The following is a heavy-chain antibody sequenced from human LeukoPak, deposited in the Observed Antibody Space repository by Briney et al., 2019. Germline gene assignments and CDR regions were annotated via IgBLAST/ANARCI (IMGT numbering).Heavy chain of an antibody. D-gene: IGHD6-19*01. V-gene: IGHV3-30*18. CDR3: AKSRGQWLVRPWDFDY. Sequence: PGGSLRLSCAASGFTFSSYGMHWVRQAPGKGLEWVAVISYDGSNKYYADSVKGRFTISRDNSKNTLYLQMNSLRAEDTAVYYCAKSRGQWLVRPWDFDYWGQGTLVTVSS. CDR2: ISYDGSNK. J-gene: IGHJ4*02. CDR1: GFTFSSYG.